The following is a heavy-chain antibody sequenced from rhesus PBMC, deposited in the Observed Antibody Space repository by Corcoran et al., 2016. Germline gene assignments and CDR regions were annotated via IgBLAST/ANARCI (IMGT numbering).Heavy chain of an antibody. CDR3: AKGWAGYNRFDV. J-gene: IGHJ5-1*01. CDR1: GYSINSAYG. V-gene: IGHV4-127*01. Sequence: QVQLQELGPGLVKPSETLSLTCAVSGYSINSAYGWSWIRQPPGKGLEWIGYIGGMSPTTTNHPSLKGRATNSKDPSKNQSSLTLNSVTAADTAVYYCAKGWAGYNRFDVWGAGVLVTVSS. D-gene: IGHD6-31*01. CDR2: IGGMSPTT.